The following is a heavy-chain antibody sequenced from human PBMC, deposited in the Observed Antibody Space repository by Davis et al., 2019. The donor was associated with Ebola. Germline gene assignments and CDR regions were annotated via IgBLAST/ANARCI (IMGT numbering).Heavy chain of an antibody. Sequence: AASVKVSCKASGNTFTGYYIHWVRQAPGQGLEWMGWINTDTGDTNFAQKFVGRVTMTRDSSIRTAYMELRSLGSDDTAVYYCASGTGRGGLDVWGQGTTGTVSS. D-gene: IGHD3/OR15-3a*01. V-gene: IGHV1-2*02. CDR3: ASGTGRGGLDV. CDR1: GNTFTGYY. J-gene: IGHJ6*02. CDR2: INTDTGDT.